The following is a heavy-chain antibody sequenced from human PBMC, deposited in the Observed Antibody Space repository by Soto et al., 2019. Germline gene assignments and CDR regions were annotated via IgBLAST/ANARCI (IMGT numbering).Heavy chain of an antibody. CDR2: ISSSSSYI. Sequence: GSLRLSCAASGFTFSTYAMIWVRQAPGKGLEWVSSISSSSSYISYADSVKGRFTISRDNAKNSVYLQMNSLRAEDTAVYYCARSDCTSTSCYVVWFDPWGQGTLVTVSS. V-gene: IGHV3-21*01. D-gene: IGHD2-2*01. CDR1: GFTFSTYA. CDR3: ARSDCTSTSCYVVWFDP. J-gene: IGHJ5*02.